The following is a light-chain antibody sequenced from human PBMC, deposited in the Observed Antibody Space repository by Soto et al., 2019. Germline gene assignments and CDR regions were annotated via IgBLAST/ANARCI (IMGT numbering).Light chain of an antibody. Sequence: QSVLTQPASVSGSPGQSITVSCTGTRSDVGGYKYVSWYQQHPGKAPKLMIYGVTNRPSGISDRFSVSKSGNTASLTISGLQAEDEGDYYCSSYTSSTTVLFGGGTELTVL. CDR2: GVT. CDR1: RSDVGGYKY. V-gene: IGLV2-14*01. J-gene: IGLJ2*01. CDR3: SSYTSSTTVL.